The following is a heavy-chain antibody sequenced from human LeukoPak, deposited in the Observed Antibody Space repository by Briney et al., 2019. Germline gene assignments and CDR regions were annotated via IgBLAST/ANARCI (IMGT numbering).Heavy chain of an antibody. D-gene: IGHD2-2*01. CDR1: GGSISSSSYY. CDR2: IYYSGST. CDR3: ARGRQPRGRAFDI. J-gene: IGHJ3*02. Sequence: SETLSLTCTVSGGSISSSSYYWGWIRQPPGKGLEWIGSIYYSGSTYYNPSLKSRVTISVDTSKNQFSLKLSSVTAADTAVYYCARGRQPRGRAFDIWGQGTMVTVS. V-gene: IGHV4-39*01.